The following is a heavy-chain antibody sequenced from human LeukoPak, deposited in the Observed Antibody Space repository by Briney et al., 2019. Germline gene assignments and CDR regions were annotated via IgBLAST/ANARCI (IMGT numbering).Heavy chain of an antibody. D-gene: IGHD4-11*01. CDR2: IRYDGSNK. CDR3: AKDYSNYFNYFDY. Sequence: GGSLRLSCAASGFTFRSYSMNWVRQAPGKGLEWVAFIRYDGSNKYYADSVKGRFTISRDNSKNTLYLQMNSLRAEDTAVYYCAKDYSNYFNYFDYWGQGTPVTVSS. J-gene: IGHJ4*02. V-gene: IGHV3-30*02. CDR1: GFTFRSYS.